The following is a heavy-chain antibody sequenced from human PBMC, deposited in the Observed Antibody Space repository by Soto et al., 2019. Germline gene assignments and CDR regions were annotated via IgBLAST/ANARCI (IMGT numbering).Heavy chain of an antibody. CDR1: GFTFSSYA. Sequence: QVQLVESGGGVVQPGRSLRLSCAASGFTFSSYAMHWVRQAPGKGLEGVAVISYDGSNKYYADSVKGRFTISRDNSKNTLYLQMNSLRAEDTAVYYCERLFTSKNMAIARAEYFQYWGQGTLVTVSS. CDR3: ERLFTSKNMAIARAEYFQY. D-gene: IGHD5-12*01. V-gene: IGHV3-30-3*01. CDR2: ISYDGSNK. J-gene: IGHJ1*01.